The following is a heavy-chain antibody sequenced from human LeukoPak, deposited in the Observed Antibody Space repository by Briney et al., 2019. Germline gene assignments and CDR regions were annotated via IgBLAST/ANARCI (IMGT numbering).Heavy chain of an antibody. Sequence: PGGSLRLSCAASGFTVGSNYMSRVRQAPGKGLEWVSIIYRGGSTNYADSVKGRFTISRDTSKNTLYLQMNSLRAEDTAVYYCARLSANSSAYFFDYWGQGTLVTVSS. D-gene: IGHD3-22*01. V-gene: IGHV3-66*04. CDR3: ARLSANSSAYFFDY. CDR1: GFTVGSNY. J-gene: IGHJ4*02. CDR2: IYRGGST.